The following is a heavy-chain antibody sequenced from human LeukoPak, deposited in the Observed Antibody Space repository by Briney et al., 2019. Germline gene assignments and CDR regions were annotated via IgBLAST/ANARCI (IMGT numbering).Heavy chain of an antibody. CDR3: ARTYCGGDCSIEGPDAFDI. D-gene: IGHD2-21*02. CDR1: GFTFSNYN. CDR2: ISSSSSTM. J-gene: IGHJ3*02. Sequence: PGGSLRLSCAASGFTFSNYNMNWVRQAPGKGLEWVSYISSSSSTMYYADSVKGRFTISRDNSKNTLYLQMNSLRAEDTAVYYCARTYCGGDCSIEGPDAFDIWGQGTMVTVSS. V-gene: IGHV3-48*01.